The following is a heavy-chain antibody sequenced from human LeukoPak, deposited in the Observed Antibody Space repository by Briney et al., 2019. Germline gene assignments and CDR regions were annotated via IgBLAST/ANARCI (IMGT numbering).Heavy chain of an antibody. D-gene: IGHD1-26*01. CDR1: GYTFTSYY. Sequence: ASVKVSCKPSGYTFTSYYMHWVRQAPGQGLEWMGIINPSGGSTRYAQKFQGRVTMTRDTSTSTVYMELSSLRSEDTAVYYCARGEWELRVDYWGQGTLVTVSS. CDR3: ARGEWELRVDY. CDR2: INPSGGST. V-gene: IGHV1-46*01. J-gene: IGHJ4*02.